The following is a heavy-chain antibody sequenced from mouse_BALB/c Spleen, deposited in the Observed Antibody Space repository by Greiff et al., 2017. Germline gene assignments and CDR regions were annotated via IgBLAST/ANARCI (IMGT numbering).Heavy chain of an antibody. D-gene: IGHD1-2*01. Sequence: EVQVVESGGGLVKPGGSLKLSCAASGFTFSSYAMSWVRQTPEKRLEWVATISSGGSYTYYPDSVKGRFTISRDNAKNTLYLQMSSLRSEDTAMYYCARDGYVAWFAYWGQGTLVTVSA. V-gene: IGHV5-9-3*01. CDR2: ISSGGSYT. CDR1: GFTFSSYA. J-gene: IGHJ3*01. CDR3: ARDGYVAWFAY.